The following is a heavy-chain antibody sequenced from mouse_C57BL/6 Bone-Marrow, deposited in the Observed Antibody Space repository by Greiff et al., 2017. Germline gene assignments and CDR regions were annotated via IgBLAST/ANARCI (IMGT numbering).Heavy chain of an antibody. CDR1: GFTFSSYA. D-gene: IGHD2-2*01. CDR3: ASGGYDVDYWY. V-gene: IGHV5-4*03. Sequence: EVKLVESGGGLVKPGGSLKLSCAASGFTFSSYAMSWVSQSPEKSLEWVGTISDGGSYTYYPDNVKGRFTISRDNAKNNLYLQMSHLKSEDAALYCCASGGYDVDYWYWGQ. J-gene: IGHJ2*01. CDR2: ISDGGSYT.